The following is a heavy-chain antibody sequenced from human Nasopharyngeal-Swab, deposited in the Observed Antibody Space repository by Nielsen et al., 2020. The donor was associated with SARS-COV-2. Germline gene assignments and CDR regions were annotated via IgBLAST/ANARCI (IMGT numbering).Heavy chain of an antibody. CDR2: INAGNGNT. Sequence: ASVKVSCKASGYTFTSYAMHWVRQAPGQRLEWMGWINAGNGNTKYSQKFQGRVTNTRDTSASTAYMELSSLRSEDTAVYYCASLEMRNYYGSGRLNWYFDLWGRGTLVTVSS. CDR3: ASLEMRNYYGSGRLNWYFDL. D-gene: IGHD3-10*01. CDR1: GYTFTSYA. V-gene: IGHV1-3*01. J-gene: IGHJ2*01.